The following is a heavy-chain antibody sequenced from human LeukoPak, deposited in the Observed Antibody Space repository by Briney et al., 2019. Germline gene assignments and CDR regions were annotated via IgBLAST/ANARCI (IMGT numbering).Heavy chain of an antibody. J-gene: IGHJ6*02. CDR3: ARLRRPRNYYYYYGMDV. D-gene: IGHD1-14*01. V-gene: IGHV1-3*01. CDR1: GYTFTTYA. CDR2: INVGNGNT. Sequence: ASVKVSCKASGYTFTTYAIHWVRQAPGQRLEWMGWINVGNGNTKYSQKFQGRVTITRDTSASTAYMELSSLRSEDTAVYYCARLRRPRNYYYYYGMDVWGQGTTLAVSS.